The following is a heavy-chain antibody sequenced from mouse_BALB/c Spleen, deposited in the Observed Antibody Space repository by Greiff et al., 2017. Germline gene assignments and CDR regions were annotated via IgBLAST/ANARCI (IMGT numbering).Heavy chain of an antibody. CDR1: GFTFTDYY. J-gene: IGHJ4*01. V-gene: IGHV7-3*02. D-gene: IGHD4-1*01. CDR2: IRNKANGYTT. CDR3: ARGWDVVDY. Sequence: EVMLVESGGGLVQPGGSLRLSCATSGFTFTDYYMSWVRQPPGKALEWLGFIRNKANGYTTEYSASVKGRFTISRDNSQSILYLQMNTLRAEDSATYYCARGWDVVDYWGQGTSVTVSS.